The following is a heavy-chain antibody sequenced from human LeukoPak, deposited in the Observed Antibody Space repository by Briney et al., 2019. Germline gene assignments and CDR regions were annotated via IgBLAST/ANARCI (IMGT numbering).Heavy chain of an antibody. CDR3: ARGASGIQLWFFDP. J-gene: IGHJ5*02. V-gene: IGHV3-7*01. CDR1: GFTFSSYW. Sequence: GGSLRLSCAASGFTFSSYWLRWVRQAPGKGLEWVANIKQDGSEKYYVDSVKGRFTISRDNAKSSLYLQMNSLRAEDTAVYYCARGASGIQLWFFDPWGQGTLVTVSS. CDR2: IKQDGSEK. D-gene: IGHD5-18*01.